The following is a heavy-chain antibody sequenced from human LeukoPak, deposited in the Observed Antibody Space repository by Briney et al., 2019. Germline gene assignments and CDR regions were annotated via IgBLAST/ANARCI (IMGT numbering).Heavy chain of an antibody. V-gene: IGHV4-61*01. CDR3: ARDTGYCSGGTCYHNYFDY. Sequence: SETLSLTYTVSGGSVSSGSSYWSWIRQPPGKGLEWIGGIYYTGNTNYNPSLKSRVTMSVDTSKNQFSLKLKSVTAADTAVYYCARDTGYCSGGTCYHNYFDYWGQGTLVTVSS. CDR1: GGSVSSGSSY. D-gene: IGHD2-15*01. CDR2: IYYTGNT. J-gene: IGHJ4*02.